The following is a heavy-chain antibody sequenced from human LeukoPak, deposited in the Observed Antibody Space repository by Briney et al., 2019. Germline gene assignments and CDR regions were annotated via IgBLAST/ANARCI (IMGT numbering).Heavy chain of an antibody. CDR2: ISGSGGST. D-gene: IGHD6-19*01. V-gene: IGHV3-23*01. CDR1: GFTFSSYA. J-gene: IGHJ4*02. CDR3: ANIPSGWSASDIDY. Sequence: PGGSLRLSCAASGFTFSSYAMSWVRQAPGKGLEWVSAISGSGGSTYYADSVKGRFTISRDNSKNTLYLQMNSLRAEDTAVYYCANIPSGWSASDIDYWGQGTLVTVSS.